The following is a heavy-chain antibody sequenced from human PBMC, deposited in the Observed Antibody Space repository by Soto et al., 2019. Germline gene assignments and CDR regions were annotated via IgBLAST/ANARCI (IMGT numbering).Heavy chain of an antibody. CDR2: ISSSSSYI. J-gene: IGHJ4*02. CDR3: ALIAARRSPFDY. CDR1: GFTFSSYN. D-gene: IGHD6-6*01. V-gene: IGHV3-21*01. Sequence: PGGSLRLSCAASGFTFSSYNMNWVRQAPGKGLEWVSSISSSSSYIYYADSVKGRFTISRDNAKNSLYLQMNSLRAEDTAVYYCALIAARRSPFDYWGQGTLVTVSS.